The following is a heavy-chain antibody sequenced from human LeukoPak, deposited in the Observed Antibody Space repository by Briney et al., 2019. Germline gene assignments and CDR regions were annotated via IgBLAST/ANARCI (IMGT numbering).Heavy chain of an antibody. J-gene: IGHJ4*02. CDR2: IYYSGST. Sequence: SETLSLTCTVSGDSISGYYWSWIQQPPEKGLEYIGYIYYSGSTDYNPSLKSRVTISVDTSKNQFSLKLSSVTAADTAVYYCARHYYDSSGYFYFDYWGQGTLVTVSS. CDR3: ARHYYDSSGYFYFDY. V-gene: IGHV4-59*08. CDR1: GDSISGYY. D-gene: IGHD3-22*01.